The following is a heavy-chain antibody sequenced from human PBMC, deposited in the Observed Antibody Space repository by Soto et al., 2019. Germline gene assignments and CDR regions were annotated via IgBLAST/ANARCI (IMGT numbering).Heavy chain of an antibody. CDR2: FYWDDDK. D-gene: IGHD2-15*01. CDR1: GFSLSTGGVG. J-gene: IGHJ4*02. Sequence: QITLKESGPTLVKPTQTLTLTCTFSGFSLSTGGVGVGWIRQPPGKALEWLALFYWDDDKRYRTSLQNRLTITADTSYNQVVLSMSNMGPDDTATYYCAHSSVEVVGGSTTAVDYGGQGALVTVSS. V-gene: IGHV2-5*02. CDR3: AHSSVEVVGGSTTAVDY.